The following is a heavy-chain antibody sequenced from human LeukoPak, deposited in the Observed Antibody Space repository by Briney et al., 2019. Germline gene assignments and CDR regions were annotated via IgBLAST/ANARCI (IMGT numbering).Heavy chain of an antibody. J-gene: IGHJ4*02. CDR2: ITGGGET. V-gene: IGHV3-23*01. Sequence: GGSLRLSCAASGISFRNYAMSWVRQAPARGPEWVSSITGGGETFYADSVKGRFALSRDDSRNTVYLQLNNLRVEDTAIYYCAKANWVSNADAVWWGQGTQVTVSS. D-gene: IGHD1-1*01. CDR3: AKANWVSNADAVW. CDR1: GISFRNYA.